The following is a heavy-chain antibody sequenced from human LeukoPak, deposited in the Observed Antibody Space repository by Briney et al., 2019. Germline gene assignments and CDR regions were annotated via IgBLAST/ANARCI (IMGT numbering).Heavy chain of an antibody. J-gene: IGHJ4*02. CDR1: GFTFGSHW. CDR3: ARDGNYGDYI. V-gene: IGHV3-74*01. Sequence: PGGSLRLSCAASGFTFGSHWMHWVRHAPGKGLVWVSRINPDGSSTSYADSVKGRFTISRDNAKNTLYLQMNSLRAEDTAVYYCARDGNYGDYIWGQGTLVTVSS. CDR2: INPDGSST. D-gene: IGHD4-17*01.